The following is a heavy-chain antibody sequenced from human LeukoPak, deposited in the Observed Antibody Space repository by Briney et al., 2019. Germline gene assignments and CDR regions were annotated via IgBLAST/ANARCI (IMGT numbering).Heavy chain of an antibody. CDR1: GFTFSSYA. V-gene: IGHV3-30*14. CDR3: ARGLPGGGSDCCPLDY. D-gene: IGHD2-21*02. J-gene: IGHJ4*02. CDR2: ISYDGSNK. Sequence: PGRSLRLSCAASGFTFSSYAMHWVRQAPGKGLEWVAVISYDGSNKYYADSVKGRFTISRDNSRNMLHLQMNSLRVEDTAVYYCARGLPGGGSDCCPLDYWGQGTPVTVSS.